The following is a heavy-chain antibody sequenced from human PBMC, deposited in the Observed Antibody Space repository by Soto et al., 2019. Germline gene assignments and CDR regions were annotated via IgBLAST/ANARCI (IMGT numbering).Heavy chain of an antibody. Sequence: ASVKVSCKASGYTFTNYGITWVRQAPGQGLEWMGWISAYNGNTHYTQRLQGRVTMTTDTSTSTAYMELRGLRAEDTAVYYCARGPEQLDSWYDYGEPPYYYYGMDVWGQGTTVTVSS. J-gene: IGHJ6*02. CDR3: ARGPEQLDSWYDYGEPPYYYYGMDV. V-gene: IGHV1-18*01. D-gene: IGHD4-17*01. CDR2: ISAYNGNT. CDR1: GYTFTNYG.